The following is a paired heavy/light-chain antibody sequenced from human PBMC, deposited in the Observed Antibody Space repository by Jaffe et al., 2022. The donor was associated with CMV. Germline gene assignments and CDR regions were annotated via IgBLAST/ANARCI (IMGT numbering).Light chain of an antibody. CDR1: QSISSH. CDR2: AVS. J-gene: IGKJ3*01. Sequence: DIQMTQSPSSLSASVGDRVTITCRASQSISSHLNWYQQKPGKAPKLLIYAVSSLQSGVPSRFSGSGSGTDLTLTISSLQPEDFATYYCQQSYISPFTFGPGTKVDIK. CDR3: QQSYISPFT. V-gene: IGKV1-39*01.
Heavy chain of an antibody. CDR1: GFTFSSYA. D-gene: IGHD3-10*01. CDR2: ITSTSGNT. Sequence: EVQLLESGGGLIQPGGSLRLSCAASGFTFSSYAMNWLRQAPGKGLEWVSGITSTSGNTYYVDSVKGRFTISRDNSENRLYMQMNSLRAEDTAVYYCAKASGSGTYYFPFDSWGQGTLVTVSS. J-gene: IGHJ4*02. V-gene: IGHV3-23*01. CDR3: AKASGSGTYYFPFDS.